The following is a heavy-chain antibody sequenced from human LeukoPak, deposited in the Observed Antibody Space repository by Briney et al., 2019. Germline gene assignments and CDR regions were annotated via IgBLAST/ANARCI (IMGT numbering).Heavy chain of an antibody. CDR3: ARGRYYDRSYYFDY. D-gene: IGHD3-22*01. CDR1: GFTFSTYA. J-gene: IGHJ4*02. Sequence: GGSLRLSCAASGFTFSTYAMHWVRQAPGKGLEWVAVISSDGSNKYYADSVKGRFTISRDSSKNTLYLQVNSLRAEDTAVYYCARGRYYDRSYYFDYLGQGTLVTVSS. CDR2: ISSDGSNK. V-gene: IGHV3-30*04.